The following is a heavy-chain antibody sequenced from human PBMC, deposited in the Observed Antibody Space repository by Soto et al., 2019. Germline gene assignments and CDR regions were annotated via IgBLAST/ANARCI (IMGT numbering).Heavy chain of an antibody. Sequence: ASVKVSCKVSGYTLTELSMHWVRQAPGKGLEWMGGFDPEDGETIYAQKFQGRVTMTEDTSTDTAYMELSSLRSEDTAVYYCARDLVAAAGIANYGMDVWGQGTTVTVSS. CDR1: GYTLTELS. CDR3: ARDLVAAAGIANYGMDV. D-gene: IGHD6-13*01. V-gene: IGHV1-24*01. CDR2: FDPEDGET. J-gene: IGHJ6*02.